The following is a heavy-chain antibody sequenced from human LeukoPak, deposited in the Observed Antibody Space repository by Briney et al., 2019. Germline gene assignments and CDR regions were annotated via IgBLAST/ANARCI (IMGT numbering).Heavy chain of an antibody. CDR2: IYYSGST. CDR3: ARAILDGSGSYPDY. D-gene: IGHD3-10*01. CDR1: GGSISSSSYY. Sequence: SETLSLTCTVSGGSISSSSYYWGWIRQPPGKGLEWIGSIYYSGSTYYNPSLKSRVTISVDTSKNQFSLKLSSVTAADTAVYYCARAILDGSGSYPDYWGQGTLVTVSS. V-gene: IGHV4-39*07. J-gene: IGHJ4*02.